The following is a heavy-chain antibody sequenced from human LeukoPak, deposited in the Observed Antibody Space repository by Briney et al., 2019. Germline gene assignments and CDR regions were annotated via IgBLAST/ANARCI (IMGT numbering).Heavy chain of an antibody. CDR3: VRDFITMVRGSPGY. D-gene: IGHD3-10*01. V-gene: IGHV1-18*01. CDR1: GYTFTSYG. J-gene: IGHJ4*02. CDR2: ISAYNGNT. Sequence: AASVKVSCMASGYTFTSYGISWVRQAPGQGLEWMGWISAYNGNTNYAQKLQGRVTMTTDTSTSTAYMELRSLRSDDTAVYYCVRDFITMVRGSPGYWGQGTLVTVSS.